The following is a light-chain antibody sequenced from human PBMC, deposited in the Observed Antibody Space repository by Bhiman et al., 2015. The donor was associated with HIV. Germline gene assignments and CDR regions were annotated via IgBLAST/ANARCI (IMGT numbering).Light chain of an antibody. V-gene: IGLV2-11*01. Sequence: QSALTQPRSVSGSPGQSVTISCTGTSSDVGTYIYVSWYQQHPGKAPKLLIYDVDQRPSGVPDRFSGSQSGNTASLTISGLQAEDEADYYCSSYTSSTGAFGGGTKLTVL. CDR1: SSDVGTYIY. CDR3: SSYTSSTGA. CDR2: DVD. J-gene: IGLJ2*01.